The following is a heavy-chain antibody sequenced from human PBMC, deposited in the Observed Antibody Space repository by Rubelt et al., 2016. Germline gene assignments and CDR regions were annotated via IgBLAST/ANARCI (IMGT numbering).Heavy chain of an antibody. CDR3: ARVRWELNKCFDY. Sequence: QVQLQQWGAGLLKPSETLSLTCAVYGGSFSGYYWSWIRQPPGKGLEWIGEINHSGSTTYNPSLKSRVTILVDTSKNQFSLRLTSVTAADTAVYYCARVRWELNKCFDYWGQGTLVTVSS. V-gene: IGHV4-34*01. D-gene: IGHD1-26*01. CDR1: GGSFSGYY. CDR2: INHSGST. J-gene: IGHJ4*02.